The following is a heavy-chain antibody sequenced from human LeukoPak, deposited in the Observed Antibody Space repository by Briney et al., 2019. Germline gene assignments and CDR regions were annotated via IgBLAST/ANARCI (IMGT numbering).Heavy chain of an antibody. Sequence: SVKVSCKASGGTFSSYAISWVRQAPGQGLEWMGRIIPILGIANYAQKFQGRVTITADKSTSTAYMELSGLRSEDTAVYYCARAQGSITMIPPDYWGQGTLVTVSS. D-gene: IGHD3-22*01. V-gene: IGHV1-69*04. CDR3: ARAQGSITMIPPDY. CDR1: GGTFSSYA. J-gene: IGHJ4*02. CDR2: IIPILGIA.